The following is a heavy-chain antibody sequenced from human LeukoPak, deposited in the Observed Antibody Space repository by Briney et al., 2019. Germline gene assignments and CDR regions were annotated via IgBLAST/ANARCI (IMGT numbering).Heavy chain of an antibody. CDR1: GGSIGSGSYY. CDR3: ARQTGSGLFILP. V-gene: IGHV4-61*02. J-gene: IGHJ4*02. D-gene: IGHD3/OR15-3a*01. CDR2: IYTSGTT. Sequence: PSETLSLTCTVSGGSIGSGSYYWYWIRQPAGKGLEWIGRIYTSGTTNYNPSLKSRVTISGDMSKNEISLKLTPVTAADTAVYYCARQTGSGLFILPGGQGTLVTVSS.